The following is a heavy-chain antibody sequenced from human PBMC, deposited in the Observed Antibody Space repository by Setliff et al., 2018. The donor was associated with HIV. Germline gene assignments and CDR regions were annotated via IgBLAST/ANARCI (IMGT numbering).Heavy chain of an antibody. CDR1: GGSFSDFY. V-gene: IGHV4-34*01. CDR3: ARGVARQVVIDRWFDP. Sequence: SETLSLTCAVFGGSFSDFYWSWIRQPPGRGLEWIGEISYSGSTVYNPSLKSRVTMSVDASKNLVSLNLNSVTAADTAIYYCARGVARQVVIDRWFDPWGQGTPVTVSS. J-gene: IGHJ5*02. D-gene: IGHD2-21*01. CDR2: ISYSGST.